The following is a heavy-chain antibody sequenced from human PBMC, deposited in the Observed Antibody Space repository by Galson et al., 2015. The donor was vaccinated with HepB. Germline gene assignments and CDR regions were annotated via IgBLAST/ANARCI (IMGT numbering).Heavy chain of an antibody. Sequence: SLRLSCAASGFTFSSYAMHWVRQAPGKGLEWVAVISYDGSNKYYADSVKGRFTISRDNSKNTLYLQMNSLRAEDTAVYYCARVPSERFLEWWYFDYWGQGTLVTVSS. J-gene: IGHJ4*02. V-gene: IGHV3-30-3*01. CDR2: ISYDGSNK. D-gene: IGHD3-3*01. CDR3: ARVPSERFLEWWYFDY. CDR1: GFTFSSYA.